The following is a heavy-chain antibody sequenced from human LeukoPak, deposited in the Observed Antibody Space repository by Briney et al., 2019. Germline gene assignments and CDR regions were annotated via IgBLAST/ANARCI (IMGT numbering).Heavy chain of an antibody. D-gene: IGHD4-17*01. CDR3: ARGTDGDYVPY. CDR2: ISSSSSYI. Sequence: GGSLRLSCAASGFTFSSYSMNWVRQAPGKGLEWVSSISSSSSYINYADSVKGRFTISRDNAKNSLYLQMNSLRAEDTAVYYCARGTDGDYVPYWGQGTLVTVSS. CDR1: GFTFSSYS. V-gene: IGHV3-21*01. J-gene: IGHJ4*02.